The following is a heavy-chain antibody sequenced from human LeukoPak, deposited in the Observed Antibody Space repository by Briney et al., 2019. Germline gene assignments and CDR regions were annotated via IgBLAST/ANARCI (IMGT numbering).Heavy chain of an antibody. J-gene: IGHJ4*02. V-gene: IGHV3-30-3*01. CDR3: ARGPNSNWSGLDF. Sequence: PGGSLRLSCAASGFTFSSNAMHWVRQAPGKGLEWVALISYDGSNKYYADSVKGRFTISRDNSKNTLYLQMNSLRAEDTAVYYCARGPNSNWSGLDFWGQGTLLTVSS. CDR1: GFTFSSNA. D-gene: IGHD6-6*01. CDR2: ISYDGSNK.